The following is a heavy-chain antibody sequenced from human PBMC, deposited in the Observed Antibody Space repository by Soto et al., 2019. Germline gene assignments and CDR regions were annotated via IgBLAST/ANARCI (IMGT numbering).Heavy chain of an antibody. Sequence: GGSLRLSCAASGFTFSTYGIHWVRQAPGKGLEWVAVIWNDGSNKYYADSVKGRFTISRDNSKTTVSLQMNSLRAEDTAMYYCARDRSRGYGAFEYWGQGTLVTVSS. CDR2: IWNDGSNK. D-gene: IGHD5-12*01. CDR1: GFTFSTYG. J-gene: IGHJ4*02. V-gene: IGHV3-33*01. CDR3: ARDRSRGYGAFEY.